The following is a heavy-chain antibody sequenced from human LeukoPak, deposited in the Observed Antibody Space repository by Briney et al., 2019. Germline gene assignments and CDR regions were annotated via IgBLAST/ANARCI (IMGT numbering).Heavy chain of an antibody. J-gene: IGHJ6*02. Sequence: SETLSLTCTVSGGSISSGGYYWSWIRQHPGKGLEWIGYIYYSGSPYYNPSLKSRLTISVGTSKNQFSLNLTSVTAADTAVYYCAGARYSSSSYYYDMDVWGRGATVTVSS. CDR2: IYYSGSP. CDR1: GGSISSGGYY. D-gene: IGHD6-6*01. CDR3: AGARYSSSSYYYDMDV. V-gene: IGHV4-31*03.